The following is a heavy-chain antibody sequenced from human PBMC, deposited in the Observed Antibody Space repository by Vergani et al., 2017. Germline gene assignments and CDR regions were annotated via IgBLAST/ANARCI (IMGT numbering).Heavy chain of an antibody. D-gene: IGHD6-6*01. CDR3: ARVGVMAARFPGMDV. CDR1: GVTFSSYA. V-gene: IGHV1-69*01. CDR2: IIPIFGTA. Sequence: QVQLVQSGAEVKKPGSSVKVSCKASGVTFSSYAIIWVRQAPGQGLEWMGGIIPIFGTANYAQKFQGRVTITADESTSTAYMELSSLRSEDTAVYYCARVGVMAARFPGMDVWGQGTTVTVSS. J-gene: IGHJ6*02.